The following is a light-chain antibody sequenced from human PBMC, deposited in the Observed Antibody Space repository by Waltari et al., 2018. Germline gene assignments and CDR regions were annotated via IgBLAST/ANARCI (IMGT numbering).Light chain of an antibody. Sequence: QSVLTQPPSASGAPGQRVTISCSGSNPNIGRNVVLWYQHLPGTAPRLLIHTNDQRPSGVPDRFSGSKSGTSASLTISGLQSEDETDYFCATWDDSLNAVVFGGGTKLTV. J-gene: IGLJ2*01. CDR2: TND. CDR1: NPNIGRNV. V-gene: IGLV1-44*01. CDR3: ATWDDSLNAVV.